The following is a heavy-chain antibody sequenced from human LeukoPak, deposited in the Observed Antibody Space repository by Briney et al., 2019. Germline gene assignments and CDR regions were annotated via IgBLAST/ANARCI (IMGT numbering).Heavy chain of an antibody. CDR1: GDSVSSTRAA. CDR3: ARWGPGYFDY. J-gene: IGHJ4*02. V-gene: IGHV6-1*01. CDR2: TYYRSNWND. D-gene: IGHD2-15*01. Sequence: SQTLPLTCAISGDSVSSTRAAWNWIRQSPSRGLEWLGRTYYRSNWNDDYAVSVKSRISVNADTSKNQFSLRLNSVTPEDTGVYYCARWGPGYFDYWGQGVLVTVSS.